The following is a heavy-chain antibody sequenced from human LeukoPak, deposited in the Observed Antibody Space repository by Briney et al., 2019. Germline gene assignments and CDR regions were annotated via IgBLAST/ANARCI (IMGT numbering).Heavy chain of an antibody. V-gene: IGHV3-74*01. CDR2: INSDGSST. CDR3: ARELVRGAFDI. Sequence: GGSLRLSCAASGLSFSSYWIHWVRQAPGKGLVWVSRINSDGSSTSYADSVKGRFTISRDNAKNTLYLQMNSLRAEDTAVYYCARELVRGAFDIWGRGTMVTVSS. J-gene: IGHJ3*02. CDR1: GLSFSSYW. D-gene: IGHD2-21*01.